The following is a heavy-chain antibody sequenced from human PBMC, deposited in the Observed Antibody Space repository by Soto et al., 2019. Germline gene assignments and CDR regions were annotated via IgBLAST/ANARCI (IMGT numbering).Heavy chain of an antibody. CDR1: GGSISGYY. Sequence: TVSGGSISGYYWSWVRQPAGKGLEWVGRIYSDGTTNYSPSLKSRVTMSLDTSKNQLSLQLSSVTAADTAVYYCARLQYTVVTALDIWGQGTMVTVSS. CDR3: ARLQYTVVTALDI. D-gene: IGHD2-15*01. V-gene: IGHV4-4*07. CDR2: IYSDGTT. J-gene: IGHJ3*02.